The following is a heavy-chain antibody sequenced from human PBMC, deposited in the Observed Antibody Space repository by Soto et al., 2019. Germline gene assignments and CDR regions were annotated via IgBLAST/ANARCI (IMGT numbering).Heavy chain of an antibody. J-gene: IGHJ3*01. V-gene: IGHV3-7*01. CDR3: ARGQLLKFDDFDV. D-gene: IGHD2-2*01. CDR2: IKQDGGET. CDR1: GFTSGNYW. Sequence: EVQLVESGGGLVQPGGSLRLSCAASGFTSGNYWMGWVRQAPGKGLEWVANIKQDGGETYYVDSVRGRFTISRDNAENSLYLQMNSLRVDDTALYYCARGQLLKFDDFDVWGQGTVVAVSS.